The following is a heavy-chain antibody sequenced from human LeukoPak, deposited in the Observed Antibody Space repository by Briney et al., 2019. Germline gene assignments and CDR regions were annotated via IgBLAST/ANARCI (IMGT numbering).Heavy chain of an antibody. CDR3: ARRYGPRFFYDSSGTGYFDY. CDR1: GFTFTTYW. CDR2: IKQDGTER. J-gene: IGHJ4*02. D-gene: IGHD3-22*01. Sequence: GGSLRLSCAASGFTFTTYWMSWVRQAPGKGLEWVANIKQDGTERYYVDSVKGRFTISRDNAKNSLYLQMSSLRVEDTAVYYCARRYGPRFFYDSSGTGYFDYWGQGTLVTVSS. V-gene: IGHV3-7*01.